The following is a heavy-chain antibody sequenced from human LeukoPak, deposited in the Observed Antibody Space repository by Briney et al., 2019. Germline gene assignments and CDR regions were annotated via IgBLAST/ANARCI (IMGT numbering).Heavy chain of an antibody. J-gene: IGHJ4*02. V-gene: IGHV3-48*04. CDR3: ARAATVKGLLLRSSFFDY. D-gene: IGHD3-22*01. Sequence: GALRLSCAASGFTVSSNYMSWVRQAPGKGLEWVSYISSSSSTIYYADSVKGRFTISRDNAKNSLYLQMNSLRAEDTAVYYCARAATVKGLLLRSSFFDYWGQGTLVTVSS. CDR1: GFTVSSNY. CDR2: ISSSSSTI.